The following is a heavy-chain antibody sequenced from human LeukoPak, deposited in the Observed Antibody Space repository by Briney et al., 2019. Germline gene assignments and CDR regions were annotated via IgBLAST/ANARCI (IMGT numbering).Heavy chain of an antibody. CDR1: GFTFSSYA. CDR2: ISYDGSNK. V-gene: IGHV3-30-3*01. CDR3: AKDWPQPGYSSSWRTYYFDY. D-gene: IGHD6-13*01. Sequence: PGGSLRLSCAASGFTFSSYAMHWVRQAPGKGLEWVAVISYDGSNKYYADSVKGRFTISRDNSKNTLYLQMNSLRAEDTAVYYCAKDWPQPGYSSSWRTYYFDYWGQGTLVTVSS. J-gene: IGHJ4*02.